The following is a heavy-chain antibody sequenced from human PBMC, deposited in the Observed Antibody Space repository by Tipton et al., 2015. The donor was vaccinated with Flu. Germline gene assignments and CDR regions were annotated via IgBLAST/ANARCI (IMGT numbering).Heavy chain of an antibody. CDR1: GFKFADYA. CDR3: AKVIPEKVSGLDY. CDR2: LSGGGGGT. D-gene: IGHD5/OR15-5a*01. V-gene: IGHV3-23*04. J-gene: IGHJ4*02. Sequence: QLVQSGGGLVQAGRSLRLSCAASSGFKFADYAMHWVRQAPGKGLEWVSFLSGGGGGTYYADSVKGRFTISRDNSKNTLYLQMHSLRAEDTAIYYCAKVIPEKVSGLDYWGQGTLVTVSS.